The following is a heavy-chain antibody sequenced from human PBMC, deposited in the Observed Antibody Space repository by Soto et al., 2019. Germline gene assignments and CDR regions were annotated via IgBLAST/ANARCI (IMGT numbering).Heavy chain of an antibody. Sequence: PSETLSLTCAVSGGSISSGGYSWSWIRQPPGKGLEWIGYIYHSGSTYYNPSLKSRVTISVDRSKNQLSLKLSSVTAADTAVYYCARDYYDSSGPYMDVWGQGTTVTVSS. J-gene: IGHJ6*02. CDR3: ARDYYDSSGPYMDV. D-gene: IGHD3-22*01. V-gene: IGHV4-30-2*01. CDR2: IYHSGST. CDR1: GGSISSGGYS.